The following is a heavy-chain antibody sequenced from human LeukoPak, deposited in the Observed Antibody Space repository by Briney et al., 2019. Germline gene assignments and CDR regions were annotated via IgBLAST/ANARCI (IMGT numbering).Heavy chain of an antibody. Sequence: GESLRISCKGSGYSFTSYWIGWVRQMPGKGLEWMGIIYPGDSDTRYSPSFQGQVTISADKSISTAYLQWSSLKASDTAMYYCARHEIVVVPAATHYYYYYYTDVWGKGTTVTVSS. J-gene: IGHJ6*03. V-gene: IGHV5-51*01. CDR2: IYPGDSDT. CDR3: ARHEIVVVPAATHYYYYYYTDV. CDR1: GYSFTSYW. D-gene: IGHD2-2*01.